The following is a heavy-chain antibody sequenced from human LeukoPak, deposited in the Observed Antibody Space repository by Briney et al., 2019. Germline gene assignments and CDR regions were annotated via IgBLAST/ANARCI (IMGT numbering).Heavy chain of an antibody. CDR1: GFTFSSYA. CDR2: ISYDGSNK. J-gene: IGHJ5*02. CDR3: ARGPYYYGSGSYYNGHNWFDP. D-gene: IGHD3-10*01. V-gene: IGHV3-30*04. Sequence: GGSLRLSCAASGFTFSSYAMHWVRQAPGKGLEWVAVISYDGSNKYYADSVKGRFTISRDNAKNSLYLQMNSLRAEDTAVYYCARGPYYYGSGSYYNGHNWFDPWGQGTLVTVSS.